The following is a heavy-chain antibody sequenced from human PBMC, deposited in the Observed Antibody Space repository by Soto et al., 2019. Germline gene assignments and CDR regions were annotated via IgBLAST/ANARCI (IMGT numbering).Heavy chain of an antibody. CDR2: ISYDGSNK. V-gene: IGHV3-30-3*01. CDR3: ARELSMTEGYYYHGMDV. Sequence: GGSHRLSCAASGFTCSSYAMHWVRQAPGKGLEWVAVISYDGSNKYYADSVKGRFTISRDNSKNTLYLQMNSLRAEDTAVYYCARELSMTEGYYYHGMDVWGQGTTVTVSS. CDR1: GFTCSSYA. D-gene: IGHD3-22*01. J-gene: IGHJ6*02.